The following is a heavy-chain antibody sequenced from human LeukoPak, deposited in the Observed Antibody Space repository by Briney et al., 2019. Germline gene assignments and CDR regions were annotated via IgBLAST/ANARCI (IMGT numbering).Heavy chain of an antibody. D-gene: IGHD2-15*01. CDR1: GYTLTELS. CDR2: FDPEDGET. Sequence: ASVTVSCKVSGYTLTELSMHWVRQAPGKGLEWMGGFDPEDGETIYAQKFQGRVTMTEDTSTDTAYMELSSLRSEDTAVYYCATELVVAATGINWFDPWGQGTLVTVSS. J-gene: IGHJ5*02. V-gene: IGHV1-24*01. CDR3: ATELVVAATGINWFDP.